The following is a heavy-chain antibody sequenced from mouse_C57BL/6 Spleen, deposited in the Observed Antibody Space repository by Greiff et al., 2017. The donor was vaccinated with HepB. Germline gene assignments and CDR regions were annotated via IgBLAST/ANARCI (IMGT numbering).Heavy chain of an antibody. D-gene: IGHD2-3*01. J-gene: IGHJ3*01. CDR2: IDPSDSYT. V-gene: IGHV1-59*01. Sequence: QVQLQQPGAELVRPGTSVKLSCKASGYTFTSYWMHWVKQRPGQGLEWIGVIDPSDSYTNYNQKFKGKATLTVDTSSSTAYMQLSSLTSEDSAVYYCAIYDGYYWFAYWGQGTLVTVSA. CDR3: AIYDGYYWFAY. CDR1: GYTFTSYW.